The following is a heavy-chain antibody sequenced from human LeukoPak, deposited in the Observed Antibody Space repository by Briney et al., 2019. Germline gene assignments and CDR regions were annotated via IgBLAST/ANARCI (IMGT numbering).Heavy chain of an antibody. CDR1: GGSISSSNW. V-gene: IGHV4-4*02. Sequence: SGTLSLTCGVSGGSISSSNWWNWVRQPPGKGLEWIGEIHHSGSTNYNPSLKSRVTISLDASKNQFSLKLSSVTAADTAMYYCARHYYDSSGYDYWGQGTLVTVSS. CDR2: IHHSGST. D-gene: IGHD3-22*01. J-gene: IGHJ4*02. CDR3: ARHYYDSSGYDY.